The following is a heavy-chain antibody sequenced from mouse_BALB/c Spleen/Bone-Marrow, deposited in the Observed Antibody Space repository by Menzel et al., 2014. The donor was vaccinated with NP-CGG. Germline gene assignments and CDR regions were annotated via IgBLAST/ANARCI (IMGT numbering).Heavy chain of an antibody. CDR3: ARELDSSGYLLDY. J-gene: IGHJ2*01. Sequence: EVQRVESGGGLVQPGGSLKLSRAASGFTFSSYTMSWIRQTPEKRLEWVAYISDGGGRAYYPDTVKGRFTISRDNAKNALYLQMSSLKSEDTAMYYCARELDSSGYLLDYWGQGTTRTGSS. V-gene: IGHV5-12-2*01. CDR2: ISDGGGRA. D-gene: IGHD3-2*01. CDR1: GFTFSSYT.